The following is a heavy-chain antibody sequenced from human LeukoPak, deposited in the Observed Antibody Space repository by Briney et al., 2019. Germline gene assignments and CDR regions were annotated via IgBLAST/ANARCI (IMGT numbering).Heavy chain of an antibody. CDR3: AREAAGRSEDDY. CDR1: GFTFSSYE. J-gene: IGHJ4*02. V-gene: IGHV3-48*03. Sequence: GGSLRLACAASGFTFSSYEMNWVRQAPGKGLEWVSYISSSGSTIYYADSVKGRFTISRDNAKNSLYLQMNSLRAEDTAVYYCAREAAGRSEDDYWGPGTLVTVSS. D-gene: IGHD6-19*01. CDR2: ISSSGSTI.